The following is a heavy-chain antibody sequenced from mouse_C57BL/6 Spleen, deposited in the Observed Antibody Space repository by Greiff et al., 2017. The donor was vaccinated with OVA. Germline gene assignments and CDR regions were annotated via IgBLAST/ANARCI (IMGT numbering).Heavy chain of an antibody. CDR2: IHPNSGST. V-gene: IGHV1-64*01. Sequence: VQLQQPGAELVKPGASVKLSCKASGYTFTSYWMHWVKQRPGQGLEWIGMIHPNSGSTNYNEKFKSKATLTVDKSSSTAYMQLSSLTSEDSAVYYCALYYYGSSDFDDWGQGTTLTVSS. D-gene: IGHD1-1*01. CDR1: GYTFTSYW. J-gene: IGHJ2*01. CDR3: ALYYYGSSDFDD.